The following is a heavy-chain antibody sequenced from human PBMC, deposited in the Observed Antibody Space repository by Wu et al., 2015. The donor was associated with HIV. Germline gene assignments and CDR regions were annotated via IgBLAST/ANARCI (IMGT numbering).Heavy chain of an antibody. V-gene: IGHV1-8*01. CDR2: MNPNSGNT. J-gene: IGHJ6*02. CDR3: ARGFGSGYYKRGMDV. CDR1: GYTFNNYD. D-gene: IGHD3-22*01. Sequence: QLQLVQSGTEVTKPGASVRVSCKASGYTFNNYDINWVRQVAGQGLEWMGWMNPNSGNTGYTKKLKGRVSMTRHSSNTTAYLELRSVKSEDTAVYYCARGFGSGYYKRGMDVWGQGTTVIVSS.